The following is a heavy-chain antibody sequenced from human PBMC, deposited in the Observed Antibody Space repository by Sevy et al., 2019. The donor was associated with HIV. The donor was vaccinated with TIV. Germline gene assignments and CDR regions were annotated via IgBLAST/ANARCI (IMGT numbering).Heavy chain of an antibody. D-gene: IGHD3-16*01. J-gene: IGHJ1*01. CDR3: ATGGSLFQH. CDR2: FKSKADGGTP. Sequence: GESLKISCAASGFTFSNVWMTWVRQPPGKGLEWVGLFKSKADGGTPDYAAAVKDRFIVSRDDSKSMLILQMNSLKTDDTGVYYCATGGSLFQHWSQSTLVTVSS. V-gene: IGHV3-15*01. CDR1: GFTFSNVW.